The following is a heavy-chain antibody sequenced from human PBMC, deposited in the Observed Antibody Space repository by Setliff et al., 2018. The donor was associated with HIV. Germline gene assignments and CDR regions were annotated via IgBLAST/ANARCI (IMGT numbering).Heavy chain of an antibody. V-gene: IGHV2-26*01. Sequence: SCPTLVNPGETLTLTCTVSGFSLSNTRMGVSWIRQPPGKALEWLAHIFPNDEKSYSASLKSRVTISEDTSKSQVVLTMTNMDPLDTATYFCARYNFRRGYWDYFDYWGQGTQVTVSS. CDR1: GFSLSNTRMG. D-gene: IGHD3-3*01. CDR3: ARYNFRRGYWDYFDY. J-gene: IGHJ4*02. CDR2: IFPNDEK.